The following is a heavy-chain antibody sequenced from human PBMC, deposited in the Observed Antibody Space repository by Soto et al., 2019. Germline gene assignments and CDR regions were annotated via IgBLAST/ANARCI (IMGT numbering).Heavy chain of an antibody. Sequence: GGSLRLSCAASGFTFSSYGMHWVRQAPGKGLEWVAVISYDGSKKYYADSVKGRFTISRDNSKNTLYLQMNSLKVEDTAVYYCARGIGGYDSDYWGQGTLVTVSS. J-gene: IGHJ4*02. CDR1: GFTFSSYG. CDR2: ISYDGSKK. V-gene: IGHV3-30*03. D-gene: IGHD5-12*01. CDR3: ARGIGGYDSDY.